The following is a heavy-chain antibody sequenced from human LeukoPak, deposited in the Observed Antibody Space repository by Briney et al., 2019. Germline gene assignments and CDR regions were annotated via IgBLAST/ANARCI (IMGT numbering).Heavy chain of an antibody. V-gene: IGHV3-23*01. D-gene: IGHD2-2*01. CDR2: ISVSGGST. CDR1: GFTFSSYA. J-gene: IGHJ4*02. CDR3: AKDPKPVRYQYFDY. Sequence: PGGSLRLSCAASGFTFSSYAMSWVRQAPGKGLEWVSAISVSGGSTYYADSVKGRFTISRDNSKNTLYLQMNSLRAEDTAVYYCAKDPKPVRYQYFDYWGQGTLVTVSS.